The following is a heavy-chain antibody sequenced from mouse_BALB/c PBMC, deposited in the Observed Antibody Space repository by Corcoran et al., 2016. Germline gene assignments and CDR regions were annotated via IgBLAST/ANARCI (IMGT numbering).Heavy chain of an antibody. CDR1: GYTFTNYG. CDR3: AREPYAMDY. J-gene: IGHJ4*01. Sequence: QIQLVQSGPELKKPGETVKISCKASGYTFTNYGMNWVKQAPGKGVKWMGWINTYTGEPTYADDFKGRFAFSLETSASTAYLQINNLKNEDTSTYFCAREPYAMDYWGQGTSVTVSS. CDR2: INTYTGEP. V-gene: IGHV9-3-1*01.